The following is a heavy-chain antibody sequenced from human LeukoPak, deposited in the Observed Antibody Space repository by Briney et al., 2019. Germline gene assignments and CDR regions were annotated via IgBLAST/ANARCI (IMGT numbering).Heavy chain of an antibody. D-gene: IGHD4-17*01. CDR3: ARDTYGDYDPYDY. V-gene: IGHV1-2*02. CDR2: INPNSGGT. CDR1: GYTFTGYY. J-gene: IGHJ4*02. Sequence: ASVKVSCKASGYTFTGYYMHWVRQAPGQGLEWMGWINPNSGGTNYAQKFQGRVTMTRDTSISTAYTELSRLRSDDTAVYYCARDTYGDYDPYDYWGQGTLVTVSS.